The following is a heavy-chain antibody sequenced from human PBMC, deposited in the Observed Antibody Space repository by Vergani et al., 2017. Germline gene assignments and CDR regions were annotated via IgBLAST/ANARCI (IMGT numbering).Heavy chain of an antibody. V-gene: IGHV1-69*01. D-gene: IGHD2-2*01. CDR1: GGTFSSCA. Sequence: QVQLVQSGAEVKKPGSSVKVSCKASGGTFSSCAISWVRQAPGQGLEWMGGIIPIFGTANYAQKFQGRVTITADESTSTAYMELSSLRSEDTAVYYFGCCSTSCYPLCYYYYMDVWGKGTTVTVSS. J-gene: IGHJ6*03. CDR2: IIPIFGTA. CDR3: GCCSTSCYPLCYYYYMDV.